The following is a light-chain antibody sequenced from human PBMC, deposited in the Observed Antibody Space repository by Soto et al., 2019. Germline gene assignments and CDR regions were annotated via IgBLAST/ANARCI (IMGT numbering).Light chain of an antibody. J-gene: IGLJ2*01. CDR2: ANT. CDR1: TSNIGAGYD. CDR3: QSFDSSLSGWV. V-gene: IGLV1-40*01. Sequence: QSVLAQPPSVSGAPGQRVSISCTGSTSNIGAGYDVQWYRQLPGTAPKLLIFANTNRHSGVTDRISGSKSGTSASLAFTGLQADDEAEYHCQSFDSSLSGWVFGGGTKLTVL.